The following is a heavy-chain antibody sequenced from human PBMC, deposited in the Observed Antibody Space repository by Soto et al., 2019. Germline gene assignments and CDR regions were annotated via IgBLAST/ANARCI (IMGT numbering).Heavy chain of an antibody. J-gene: IGHJ4*02. V-gene: IGHV1-69*13. Sequence: GXSVKVSCKGSVGTFSSYAISWVRQAPGQGLEWMGGIIPIFGTANYAQKFQGRVTITADESTSTAYMELSSLRSEDTAVYYCARDQGYYDFWSGYSTGFDSWGQGPLVTVSS. D-gene: IGHD3-3*01. CDR3: ARDQGYYDFWSGYSTGFDS. CDR2: IIPIFGTA. CDR1: VGTFSSYA.